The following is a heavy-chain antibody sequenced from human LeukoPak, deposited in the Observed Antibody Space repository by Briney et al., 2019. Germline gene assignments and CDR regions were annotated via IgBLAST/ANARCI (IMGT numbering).Heavy chain of an antibody. D-gene: IGHD5-12*01. Sequence: GGSLRLSCAASGFTFSNYVMGWVRQAPGKGLEWVAVIWYDGSDKYYADSVKGRFTISRDNSKNTLYLQMNSLRAEDTAVYYCARDNIVATTIDSWGQGTLVTVSS. CDR2: IWYDGSDK. CDR3: ARDNIVATTIDS. CDR1: GFTFSNYV. J-gene: IGHJ4*02. V-gene: IGHV3-33*08.